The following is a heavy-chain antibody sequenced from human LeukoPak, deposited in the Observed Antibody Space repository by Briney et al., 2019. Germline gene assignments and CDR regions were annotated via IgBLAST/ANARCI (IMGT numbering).Heavy chain of an antibody. CDR1: GYTFTGYY. CDR3: AKDRQRFIVGASGGLAGFDY. J-gene: IGHJ4*02. V-gene: IGHV1-2*02. CDR2: INPNSGGT. Sequence: ASVKLSCKASGYTFTGYYMHWVRQAPGQGLEWMGWINPNSGGTNYAQKFQGRVTMTRDTSISTAYMELSRLRSDDTAVYYCAKDRQRFIVGASGGLAGFDYWGLGTLVTVSS. D-gene: IGHD1-26*01.